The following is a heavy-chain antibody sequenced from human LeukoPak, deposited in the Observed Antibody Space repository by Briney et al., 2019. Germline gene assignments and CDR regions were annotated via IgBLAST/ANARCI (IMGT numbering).Heavy chain of an antibody. D-gene: IGHD3-22*01. V-gene: IGHV4-34*01. CDR2: INHSGST. J-gene: IGHJ4*02. Sequence: SETLSLTCTVSGGSISSYYWSWIRQPPGKGLEWIGEINHSGSTNYNPSLKSRVTISVDTSKNQFSLKLSSVTAADTAVYYCARGRDYYDSSGYYPRYYFDYWGQGTLVTVSS. CDR3: ARGRDYYDSSGYYPRYYFDY. CDR1: GGSISSYY.